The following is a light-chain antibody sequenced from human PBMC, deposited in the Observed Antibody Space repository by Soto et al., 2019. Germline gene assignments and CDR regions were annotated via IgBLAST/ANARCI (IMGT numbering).Light chain of an antibody. CDR1: GTDVGQYNY. Sequence: QSALTQPPSASGSPGQSVTISCTGAGTDVGQYNYVSWYQQHPGKAPKLLIHHVSRRPSGVPARFSGSKSGNTASLTVSGLQTEDEADYDCSSYGGFNHVLFGGGTQLPVL. CDR3: SSYGGFNHVL. V-gene: IGLV2-8*01. CDR2: HVS. J-gene: IGLJ2*01.